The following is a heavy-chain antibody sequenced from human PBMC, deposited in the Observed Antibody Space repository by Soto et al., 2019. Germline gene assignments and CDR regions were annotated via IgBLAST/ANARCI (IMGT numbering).Heavy chain of an antibody. Sequence: QVHLVQSGAEVKKPGASVKLSCQGSGYAFTTYGITWVRQAPGQGLEWMGWISAHNGNTNYAQKLQGRVTVTRDTSTSTAYMALRSLRYDDTAVYCCARGRYGDYWGQGALVTVSS. CDR3: ARGRYGDY. V-gene: IGHV1-18*01. J-gene: IGHJ4*02. CDR1: GYAFTTYG. CDR2: ISAHNGNT. D-gene: IGHD1-1*01.